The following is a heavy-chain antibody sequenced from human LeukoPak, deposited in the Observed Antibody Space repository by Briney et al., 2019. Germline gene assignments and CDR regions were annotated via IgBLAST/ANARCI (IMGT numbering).Heavy chain of an antibody. V-gene: IGHV3-13*01. Sequence: GGPLRLSCAASGFTFSSHDMHWVRQVTGKGLEWVSAIGPAGDTYYPTSVKGRFTVSRENAKNSLYLQMNSLRAGDTAVYYCARGRSRATITWYIDLWGRGTLVTVSS. CDR2: IGPAGDT. CDR1: GFTFSSHD. J-gene: IGHJ2*01. D-gene: IGHD1-14*01. CDR3: ARGRSRATITWYIDL.